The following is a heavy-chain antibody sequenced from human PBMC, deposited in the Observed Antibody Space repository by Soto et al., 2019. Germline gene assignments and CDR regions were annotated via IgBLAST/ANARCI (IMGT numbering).Heavy chain of an antibody. CDR3: ARDQVYDFWSGSHDAFDI. Sequence: LSLTCTVSGGSISSGGYYWSWIRQHPGKGLEWIGYIYYSGSTYYNPSLKSRVTISVDTSKNQFSLKLSSVTAADTAVYYCARDQVYDFWSGSHDAFDIWGQGTMVTVSS. V-gene: IGHV4-31*03. J-gene: IGHJ3*02. D-gene: IGHD3-3*01. CDR1: GGSISSGGYY. CDR2: IYYSGST.